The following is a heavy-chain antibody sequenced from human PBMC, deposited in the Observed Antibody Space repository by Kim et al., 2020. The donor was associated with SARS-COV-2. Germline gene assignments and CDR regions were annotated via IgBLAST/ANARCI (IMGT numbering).Heavy chain of an antibody. CDR2: IKSDGSDT. Sequence: GGSLRLSCEASGFTFSSYWMNWVRQGPGKGLVWVSRIKSDGSDTHYADSVKGRFTISRDNAKNTLHLQLNRLGVEDTAIYYCARGSFQQGFDPWGQGTLVTVSS. V-gene: IGHV3-74*01. J-gene: IGHJ5*02. CDR1: GFTFSSYW. CDR3: ARGSFQQGFDP. D-gene: IGHD6-13*01.